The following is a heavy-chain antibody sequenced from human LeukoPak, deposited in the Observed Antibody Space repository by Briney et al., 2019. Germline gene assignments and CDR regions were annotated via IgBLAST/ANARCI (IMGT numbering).Heavy chain of an antibody. D-gene: IGHD3-9*01. CDR2: IDYDSSYI. CDR1: GFTFSNSA. J-gene: IGHJ4*02. V-gene: IGHV3-21*01. Sequence: GGSLRLSCAASGFTFSNSAMNWVRQVPGKGLEWVSSIDYDSSYIYYAASVRGRFTISRDNARNSVYLQMNSLRVEDTAVYYCARDPLRYLRVGHYDYWGQGTLVAVSS. CDR3: ARDPLRYLRVGHYDY.